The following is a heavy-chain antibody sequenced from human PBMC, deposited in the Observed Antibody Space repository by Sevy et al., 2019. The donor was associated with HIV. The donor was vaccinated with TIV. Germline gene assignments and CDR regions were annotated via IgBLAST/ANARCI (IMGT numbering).Heavy chain of an antibody. J-gene: IGHJ6*02. Sequence: SETLSLTCTVSGGSISSYYWSWIRQPPGKGLEWIGYIYYSGSTNYNPSLKSRVTISVDTSKNQFSLKLSPVTAADTAVYYCARLDGDYDYYYGMDVWGQGTTVTVSS. D-gene: IGHD4-17*01. CDR3: ARLDGDYDYYYGMDV. V-gene: IGHV4-59*12. CDR1: GGSISSYY. CDR2: IYYSGST.